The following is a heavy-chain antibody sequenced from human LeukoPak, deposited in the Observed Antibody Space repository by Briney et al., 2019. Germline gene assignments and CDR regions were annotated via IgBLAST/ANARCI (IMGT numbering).Heavy chain of an antibody. J-gene: IGHJ4*02. CDR1: GYTLTDLS. Sequence: SVKVSCKVSGYTLTDLSMHWVRQAPGKGLEWVGGIIPIFGTANYAQKFQGRVTITADESTSTAYMELSSLRSEDTAVYYCARGRLGYYDFWSGFDYWGQGTLVTVSS. D-gene: IGHD3-3*01. CDR2: IIPIFGTA. CDR3: ARGRLGYYDFWSGFDY. V-gene: IGHV1-69*13.